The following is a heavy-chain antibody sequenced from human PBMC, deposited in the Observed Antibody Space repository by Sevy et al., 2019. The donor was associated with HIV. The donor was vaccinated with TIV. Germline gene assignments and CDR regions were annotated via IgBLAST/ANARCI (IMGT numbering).Heavy chain of an antibody. V-gene: IGHV3-23*01. CDR3: AXCLAALPGYYYGVDV. D-gene: IGHD6-6*01. CDR1: XFTFSSYG. Sequence: GGSLRLSCAASXFTFSSYGMSWVRQAPGKGLEWVSVISDIGNTYYADSVKGRFTMSRDNSKNTLYLQMNSLGAEDTAVYYCAXCLAALPGYYYGVDVWGQGTTVTVSS. J-gene: IGHJ6*02. CDR2: ISDIGNT.